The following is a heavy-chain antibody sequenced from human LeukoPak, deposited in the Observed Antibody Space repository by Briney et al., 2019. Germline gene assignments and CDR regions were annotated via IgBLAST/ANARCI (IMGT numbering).Heavy chain of an antibody. CDR3: ARSSPWIRLWRRGGFDY. CDR2: IIPILGIA. V-gene: IGHV1-69*04. J-gene: IGHJ4*02. Sequence: SVKVSCKASGGTFSSYAISWVRQAPGQGLEWMGRIIPILGIANYAQKFQGRVTITADKSTSTAYMELSSLRPEDTAVYYCARSSPWIRLWRRGGFDYWGQGTLVTVSS. CDR1: GGTFSSYA. D-gene: IGHD5-18*01.